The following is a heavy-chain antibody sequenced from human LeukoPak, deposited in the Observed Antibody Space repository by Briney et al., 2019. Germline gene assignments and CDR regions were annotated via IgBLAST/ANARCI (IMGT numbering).Heavy chain of an antibody. D-gene: IGHD3-3*01. Sequence: PSETLSLTCTVSGGSISSGSYDWSWIRQPAGKGLEWIGRIYTSGSTNYNPSLKSRVTISVDTSKNQFSLKLSSVTAADTAVYYCARDRVRDYDFWSGHEYYFDYWGQGTLVTVSS. CDR2: IYTSGST. V-gene: IGHV4-61*02. J-gene: IGHJ4*02. CDR1: GGSISSGSYD. CDR3: ARDRVRDYDFWSGHEYYFDY.